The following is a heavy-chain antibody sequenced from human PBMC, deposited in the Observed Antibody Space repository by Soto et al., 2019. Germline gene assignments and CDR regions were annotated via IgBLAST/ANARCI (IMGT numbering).Heavy chain of an antibody. CDR3: ARVYGDYAGAFDI. Sequence: ASVKVSCKASGGTFSSYAISWVRQAPGQGLEWMGGIIPIFGTANYAQKFQGKVTITADESTSTAYMEQSSLRSEDTAVYYCARVYGDYAGAFDIWGQGTMVTVSS. D-gene: IGHD4-17*01. CDR2: IIPIFGTA. CDR1: GGTFSSYA. J-gene: IGHJ3*02. V-gene: IGHV1-69*13.